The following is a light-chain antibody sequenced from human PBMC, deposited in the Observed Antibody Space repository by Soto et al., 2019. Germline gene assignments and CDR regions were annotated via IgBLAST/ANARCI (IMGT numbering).Light chain of an antibody. CDR3: SSCASSSPWV. Sequence: QSALTQPASVSGSPGLSITISCTGTSSDVGGYNYVSWYQQYPGKAPKLMIYDVTNRPSGVSNRFSGSKSGNTASLTISGLQAEDEADYYCSSCASSSPWVFGGGTKLTVL. V-gene: IGLV2-14*01. CDR2: DVT. CDR1: SSDVGGYNY. J-gene: IGLJ2*01.